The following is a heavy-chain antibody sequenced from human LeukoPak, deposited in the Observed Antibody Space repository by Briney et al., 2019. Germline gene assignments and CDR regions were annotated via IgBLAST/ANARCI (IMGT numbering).Heavy chain of an antibody. V-gene: IGHV3-30*14. CDR1: GFTFSSHA. CDR2: ISHDGSNK. CDR3: ARRRWELTYFDY. J-gene: IGHJ4*02. D-gene: IGHD4-23*01. Sequence: PGRSLRLSCAASGFTFSSHAMHWVRQAPGKGLEWVAIISHDGSNKYYADSVKGRFTISRDNSENTLYLQLGSLRDEDMAVYYCARRRWELTYFDYWGQGTLVTVSS.